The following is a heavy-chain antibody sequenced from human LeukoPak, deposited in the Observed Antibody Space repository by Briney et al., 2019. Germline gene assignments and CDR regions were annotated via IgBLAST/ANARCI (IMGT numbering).Heavy chain of an antibody. CDR3: ARHWVVTPNY. J-gene: IGHJ4*02. CDR1: GGSISNSSYY. V-gene: IGHV4-39*01. Sequence: SETLSLTCIVSGGSISNSSYYWGWIRQPPGKGLEWIGSIYYSGSAYYNPSLKSRVTISVDTSKNQFSLKLTSVTVADTAVYYCARHWVVTPNYWGQGTLVTVSS. D-gene: IGHD4-23*01. CDR2: IYYSGSA.